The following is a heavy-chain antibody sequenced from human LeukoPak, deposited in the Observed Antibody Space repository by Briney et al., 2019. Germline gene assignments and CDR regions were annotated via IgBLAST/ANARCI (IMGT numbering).Heavy chain of an antibody. Sequence: GGSPRLSCAASGFTFSSYAMSWVRQAPGKGLEWVSAISGSGGSTYYADSVKGRFTISRDNSKNTLYLQMNSLRAEDTAVYYCAKPSSDYVGTPVDIWGQGTMVTVSS. D-gene: IGHD4-17*01. V-gene: IGHV3-23*01. CDR1: GFTFSSYA. CDR2: ISGSGGST. CDR3: AKPSSDYVGTPVDI. J-gene: IGHJ3*02.